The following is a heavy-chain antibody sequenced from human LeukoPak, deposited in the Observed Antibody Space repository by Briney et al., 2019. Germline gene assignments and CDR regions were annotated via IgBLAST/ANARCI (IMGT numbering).Heavy chain of an antibody. CDR1: GGSISSRSYY. V-gene: IGHV4-39*07. CDR2: INHSGST. D-gene: IGHD1-26*01. J-gene: IGHJ4*02. CDR3: ARSSPHRYRYSGSYYGY. Sequence: PSQTLSLTCTVSGGSISSRSYYWSWIRQPPGKGLEWIGEINHSGSTNYNPSLKSRVTISVDTSKNQFSLKLSSVTAADTAVYYCARSSPHRYRYSGSYYGYWGQGTLVTVSS.